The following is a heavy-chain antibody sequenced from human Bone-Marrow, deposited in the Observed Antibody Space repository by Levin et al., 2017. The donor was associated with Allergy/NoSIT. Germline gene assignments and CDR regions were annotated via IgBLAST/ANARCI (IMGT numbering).Heavy chain of an antibody. V-gene: IGHV2-5*02. CDR2: IYWDDAK. D-gene: IGHD3-3*01. Sequence: KRSGPTLVKPTQTLTLTCTFSGFSLRTSGVGVGWIRQPPGKALEWLALIYWDDAKRYNPSLKSRLTITKDTSKNQVVLTLTTVEPVDTATYYCSHSSEWLPLLEYNPHALDVWGQGTTVTVSS. J-gene: IGHJ6*02. CDR3: SHSSEWLPLLEYNPHALDV. CDR1: GFSLRTSGVG.